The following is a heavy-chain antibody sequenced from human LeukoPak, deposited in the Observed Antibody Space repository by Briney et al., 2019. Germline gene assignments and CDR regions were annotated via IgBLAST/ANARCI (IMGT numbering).Heavy chain of an antibody. Sequence: GGSLRLSCVASGFTYGKYWMSWVRQAPGRGLEGVANIKLDGSEKNYVDSVKGRFTISRDNTKNSLYLQMNSLRAEDTAVFYCARDQSDTWSRRGNFDSWGQGTLVIVSS. J-gene: IGHJ4*02. CDR3: ARDQSDTWSRRGNFDS. CDR2: IKLDGSEK. CDR1: GFTYGKYW. V-gene: IGHV3-7*03. D-gene: IGHD3-3*01.